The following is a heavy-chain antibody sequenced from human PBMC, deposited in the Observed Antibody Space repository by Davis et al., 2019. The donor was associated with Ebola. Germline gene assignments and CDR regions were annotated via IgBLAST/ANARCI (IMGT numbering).Heavy chain of an antibody. J-gene: IGHJ5*02. Sequence: PGGPLRPPCAASGSIFRTYAMHWVRQGPGKVLEWVALISHDGRPEYYADPVKGRFTIPRDNSKDTLYLQMNSLRAEDTSVYYCSKDGGHQVTTHNWFETWGRGTLVTVSS. CDR1: GSIFRTYA. CDR2: ISHDGRPE. CDR3: SKDGGHQVTTHNWFET. V-gene: IGHV3-30-3*01. D-gene: IGHD3-16*01.